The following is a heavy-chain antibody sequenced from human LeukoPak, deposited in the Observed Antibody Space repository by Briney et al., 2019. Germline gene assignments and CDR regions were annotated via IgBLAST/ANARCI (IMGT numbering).Heavy chain of an antibody. D-gene: IGHD1-26*01. CDR1: GYSFTGYY. CDR3: ATATLVGATSSP. Sequence: ASVKVSCKASGYSFTGYYIHWVRQAPGQGLEWMGWINSNSGGTNYAQKFQGRVTMTGDTSISTAYMELSRLRSDDTAVYYCATATLVGATSSPWGQGTLVTVSS. CDR2: INSNSGGT. J-gene: IGHJ5*02. V-gene: IGHV1-2*02.